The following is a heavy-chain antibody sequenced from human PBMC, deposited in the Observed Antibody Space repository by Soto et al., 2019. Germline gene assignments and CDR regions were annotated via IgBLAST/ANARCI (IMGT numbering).Heavy chain of an antibody. CDR2: IIPIFGTA. V-gene: IGHV1-69*01. J-gene: IGHJ5*02. D-gene: IGHD3-10*01. CDR1: GGTFSSYA. CDR3: ASDLWFGELIHTNWFEP. Sequence: QVQLVQSGAEVKKPGSSVKVSCKASGGTFSSYAISWVRQAPGQGLEWMGGIIPIFGTANYAQKFQGRVTITADETTSTAYMELSSLSSEDTAVYYCASDLWFGELIHTNWFEPWGQGTLVTVSS.